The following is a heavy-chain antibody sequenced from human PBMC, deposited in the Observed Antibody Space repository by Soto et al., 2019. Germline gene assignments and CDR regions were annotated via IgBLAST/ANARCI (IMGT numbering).Heavy chain of an antibody. CDR2: ISAYNGNT. CDR3: XXXXXXXXXXGMGY. CDR1: GYTFTSYG. D-gene: IGHD2-15*01. J-gene: IGHJ4*02. Sequence: QVQLVQSGAEVKKPGASVKVSCKASGYTFTSYGISWVRQAPGQGLEWMGWISAYNGNTNYAQKLQGRVTMTTDTSTSTAYMELRXXXSDDXXVYXXXXXXXXXXXXGMGYWGQGTLVTVSS. V-gene: IGHV1-18*01.